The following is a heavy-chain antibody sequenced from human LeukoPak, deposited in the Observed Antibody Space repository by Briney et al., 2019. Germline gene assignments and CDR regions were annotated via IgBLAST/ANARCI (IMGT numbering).Heavy chain of an antibody. CDR1: GFTFSNYA. J-gene: IGHJ6*02. CDR2: ISNSGGST. CDR3: AKDRTNLVRRVINFGYYYYGMDV. D-gene: IGHD3-10*01. Sequence: GGSLRLSCAASGFTFSNYAMSWVRQAPGKGLEWVSAISNSGGSTSCADSVKGRFTISRDNSKNTLYLQMNSLRAEDTAVYYCAKDRTNLVRRVINFGYYYYGMDVWGQGTTVTVSS. V-gene: IGHV3-23*01.